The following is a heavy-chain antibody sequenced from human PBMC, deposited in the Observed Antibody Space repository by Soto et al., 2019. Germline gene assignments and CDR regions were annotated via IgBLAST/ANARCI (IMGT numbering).Heavy chain of an antibody. CDR1: GGTFSSYA. J-gene: IGHJ6*02. CDR2: IIPIFGTA. Sequence: SVKVSCKASGGTFSSYAMSWARQAPGQRLEWMGGIIPIFGTANYAQKFQGRVTITADESTITAYMELSSLRSEDTAVYYCARDRSGYYYDSSGYYGVHYGMDVWGQGTTVTVYS. D-gene: IGHD3-22*01. V-gene: IGHV1-69*13. CDR3: ARDRSGYYYDSSGYYGVHYGMDV.